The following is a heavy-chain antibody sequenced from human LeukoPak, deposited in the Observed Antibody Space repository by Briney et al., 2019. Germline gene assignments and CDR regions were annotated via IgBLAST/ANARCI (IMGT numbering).Heavy chain of an antibody. J-gene: IGHJ1*01. V-gene: IGHV4-61*02. CDR3: ARGFPGYSRRLVEYFQH. CDR1: GGSISSGSYY. CDR2: IYTSGST. D-gene: IGHD6-13*01. Sequence: PSQTLSLTCTVSGGSISSGSYYWSWIRQPAGKGLEWIGRIYTSGSTNYNPSLKSRVTISVDTSKNQFSLKLSSVTAADTAVYYCARGFPGYSRRLVEYFQHWGQGTLVTVSS.